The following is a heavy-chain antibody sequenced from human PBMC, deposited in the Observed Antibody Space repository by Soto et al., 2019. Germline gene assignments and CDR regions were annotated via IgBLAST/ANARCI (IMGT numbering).Heavy chain of an antibody. CDR2: IRSKAYGGTT. CDR3: TRDGYSYGLYYYYYYGMDV. V-gene: IGHV3-49*03. D-gene: IGHD5-18*01. CDR1: GFTFGDYA. J-gene: IGHJ6*02. Sequence: GGSLRLSCTASGFTFGDYAMSWFRQAPGKGLEWVGFIRSKAYGGTTEYAASVKGRFTISRDDSKSIAYLQMNSLKTEDTAVYYCTRDGYSYGLYYYYYYGMDVWGQGTTVTVSS.